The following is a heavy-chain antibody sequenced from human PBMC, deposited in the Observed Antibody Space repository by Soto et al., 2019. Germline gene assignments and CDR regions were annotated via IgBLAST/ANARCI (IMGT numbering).Heavy chain of an antibody. CDR3: ARDNSSSWYGQTNWFDP. CDR2: IWYDGSNK. D-gene: IGHD6-13*01. Sequence: PGGSLRLSCAESEFTFSGHGMLWVREAPDKGLEWVAVIWYDGSNKYYADSVKGRFTISRDNSKNTLYLQMNSLRAEDTAVYYCARDNSSSWYGQTNWFDPWGQGTLVTVSS. CDR1: EFTFSGHG. J-gene: IGHJ5*02. V-gene: IGHV3-33*01.